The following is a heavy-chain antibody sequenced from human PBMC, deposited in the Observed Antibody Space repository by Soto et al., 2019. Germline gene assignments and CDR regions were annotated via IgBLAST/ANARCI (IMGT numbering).Heavy chain of an antibody. D-gene: IGHD2-2*01. V-gene: IGHV3-30*04. CDR3: ARDSYHCSSNSCQSIFYYYGMDV. Sequence: PGGSLRLSCAASGFTFTTYAMHWVRQAPGKGLEWVAVVCCDGSNIYYAESVKGRFTISRDNSKNTLYLQMNSLRVEDTAVYYCARDSYHCSSNSCQSIFYYYGMDVWGQGTPVTVSS. CDR1: GFTFTTYA. J-gene: IGHJ6*02. CDR2: VCCDGSNI.